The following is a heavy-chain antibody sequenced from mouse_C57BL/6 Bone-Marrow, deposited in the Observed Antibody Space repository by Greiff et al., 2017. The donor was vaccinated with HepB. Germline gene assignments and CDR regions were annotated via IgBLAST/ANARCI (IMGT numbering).Heavy chain of an antibody. D-gene: IGHD1-1*01. CDR2: ISSGGDYI. Sequence: EVKLEESGEGLVKPGGSLKLSCAASGFTFSSYAMSWVRQTPEKRLEWVAYISSGGDYIYYADTVKGRFTISRDNARNTLYLQMSSLKSEDTAMYYCTRDKGLLPRFAYWGQGTLVTVSA. CDR1: GFTFSSYA. J-gene: IGHJ3*01. V-gene: IGHV5-9-1*02. CDR3: TRDKGLLPRFAY.